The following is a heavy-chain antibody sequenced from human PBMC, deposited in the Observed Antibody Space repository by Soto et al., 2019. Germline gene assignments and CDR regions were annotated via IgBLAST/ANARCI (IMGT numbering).Heavy chain of an antibody. Sequence: SVKVSCKASGGTFSSYAISWVRQAPGQGLESMGGIIPIFGTANYAQKFQGRVTITADKSTSTAYMELSSLRSEDTAVYYCARGLSCSSTSCRVGAFDIWGQGTMVTVSS. J-gene: IGHJ3*02. CDR1: GGTFSSYA. V-gene: IGHV1-69*06. D-gene: IGHD2-2*01. CDR3: ARGLSCSSTSCRVGAFDI. CDR2: IIPIFGTA.